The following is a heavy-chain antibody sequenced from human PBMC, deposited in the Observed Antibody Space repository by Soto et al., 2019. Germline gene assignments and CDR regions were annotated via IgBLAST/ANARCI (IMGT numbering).Heavy chain of an antibody. D-gene: IGHD2-8*01. J-gene: IGHJ4*02. V-gene: IGHV4-30-4*01. CDR1: GGSISSGDYY. CDR2: ILYSGTT. CDR3: ARNGALDY. Sequence: PSETLSLTCTVSGGSISSGDYYWSWIRQPPGKGLEWIGYILYSGTTNYNPSLESRLTISVDTSKNQFSLKLTSVTAADTAVYYCARNGALDYWGPGTLVTVSS.